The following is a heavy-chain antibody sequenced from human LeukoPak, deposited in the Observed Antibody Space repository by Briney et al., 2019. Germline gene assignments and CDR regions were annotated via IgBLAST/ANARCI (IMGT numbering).Heavy chain of an antibody. Sequence: PGGSLRLSCAASGFTFSSYAMHWVRQAPGKGLEWVSYISSSSSTIYYADSVKGRFTISRDNSKNTLYLQMNSLRAEDTAVYYCASSRYDFQNWFDPWGQGTLVTVSS. CDR1: GFTFSSYA. CDR2: ISSSSSTI. D-gene: IGHD3-3*01. J-gene: IGHJ5*02. CDR3: ASSRYDFQNWFDP. V-gene: IGHV3-48*01.